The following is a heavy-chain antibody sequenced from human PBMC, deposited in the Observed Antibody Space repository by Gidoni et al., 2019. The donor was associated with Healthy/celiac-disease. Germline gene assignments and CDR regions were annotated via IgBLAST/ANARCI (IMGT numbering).Heavy chain of an antibody. CDR2: IYYSGST. V-gene: IGHV4-59*01. J-gene: IGHJ4*02. CDR1: GGSISSYY. Sequence: QVQLQESGPGLVKPSETLSLTCTVSGGSISSYYWSWIRQPPGKGLEWIGYIYYSGSTNYNPSLKSRVTISVDTSKNQFSLKLSSVTAADTAVYYCAKSSGYYPIFDYWGQGTLVTVSS. CDR3: AKSSGYYPIFDY. D-gene: IGHD3-22*01.